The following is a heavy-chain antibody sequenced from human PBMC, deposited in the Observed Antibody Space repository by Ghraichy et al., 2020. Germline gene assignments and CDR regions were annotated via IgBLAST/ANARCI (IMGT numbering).Heavy chain of an antibody. CDR1: GGSISSYC. J-gene: IGHJ4*02. CDR2: INYSGST. CDR3: ARNYDF. D-gene: IGHD3-3*01. Sequence: SETLSLTCTVSGGSISSYCWSWIRQPPGKGLEWIGYINYSGSTNYNPSLKSRVTISVDTSKNQFSLKLSSVTAADTAVYYCARNYDFWGQGTLVTVSS. V-gene: IGHV4-59*01.